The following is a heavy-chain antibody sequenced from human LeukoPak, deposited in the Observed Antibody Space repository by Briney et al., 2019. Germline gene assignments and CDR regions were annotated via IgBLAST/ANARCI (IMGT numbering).Heavy chain of an antibody. D-gene: IGHD3-9*01. V-gene: IGHV3-49*03. CDR3: TREGRYFDWLFHEYYYYYMDV. J-gene: IGHJ6*03. CDR2: IRSKAYGGTT. CDR1: GFTFGDHA. Sequence: GGSLRLSCTASGFTFGDHAMSWFRQAPGKGLEWVGFIRSKAYGGTTEYAASVKGRFTISRDDSKSIAYLQMNSLKTEDTAVYYCTREGRYFDWLFHEYYYYYMDVWGKGTTVTVSS.